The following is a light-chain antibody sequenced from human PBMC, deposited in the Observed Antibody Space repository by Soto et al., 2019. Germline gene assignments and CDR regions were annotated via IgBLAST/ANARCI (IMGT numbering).Light chain of an antibody. CDR3: QKYNSYS. Sequence: DIKMNQSPSTLPACVIGRVTMGCRASQSISNWLAWYQQKPGTAPKVLIYHASNLQSGVPSRFSGSGSGTEFTLTISSLQPDDFATYYCQKYNSYSFGQGTKVDI. J-gene: IGKJ1*01. CDR1: QSISNW. CDR2: HAS. V-gene: IGKV1-5*01.